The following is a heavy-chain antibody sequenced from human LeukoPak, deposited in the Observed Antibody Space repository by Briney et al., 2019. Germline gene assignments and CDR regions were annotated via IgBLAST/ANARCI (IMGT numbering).Heavy chain of an antibody. D-gene: IGHD2-21*02. Sequence: PSETLSLTCAVSDYSTSSAYYWGWIRQPPGKGLEWIGIIYHSGSTDYNPPLKSRVTISVDTSKNQFSLKLRSVTAADTAVYYCARDQAYCGGDCYFGFWGQGTLVTVSS. V-gene: IGHV4-38-2*02. CDR1: DYSTSSAYY. CDR3: ARDQAYCGGDCYFGF. CDR2: IYHSGST. J-gene: IGHJ4*02.